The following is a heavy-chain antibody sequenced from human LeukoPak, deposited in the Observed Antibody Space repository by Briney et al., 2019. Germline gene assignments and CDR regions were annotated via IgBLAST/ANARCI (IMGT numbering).Heavy chain of an antibody. V-gene: IGHV4-59*01. CDR3: ARGGNYYGSGSYDH. Sequence: KPSETLSLTCTVSGGSISSYYWSWIRQPPGKGLEWIGYIYYSGSTNYNPSLKSRVTISVDTSKNQFSLKLSSVTAADTAVYYCARGGNYYGSGSYDHWGQGTLVTVSS. J-gene: IGHJ4*02. D-gene: IGHD3-10*01. CDR1: GGSISSYY. CDR2: IYYSGST.